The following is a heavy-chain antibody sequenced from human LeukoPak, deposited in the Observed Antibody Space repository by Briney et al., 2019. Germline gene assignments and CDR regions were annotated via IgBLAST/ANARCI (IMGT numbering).Heavy chain of an antibody. D-gene: IGHD2-2*01. CDR1: GGSISNSSYY. CDR3: ARDRNIVVVPAAWYFDL. V-gene: IGHV4-39*07. CDR2: IYTSGST. J-gene: IGHJ2*01. Sequence: SETLSLTCTVSGGSISNSSYYWGWIRQPPGKGLEWIGRIYTSGSTNYNPSLKSRVTMSVDTSKNQFSLKLSSVTAADTAVYYCARDRNIVVVPAAWYFDLWGRGTLVTVSS.